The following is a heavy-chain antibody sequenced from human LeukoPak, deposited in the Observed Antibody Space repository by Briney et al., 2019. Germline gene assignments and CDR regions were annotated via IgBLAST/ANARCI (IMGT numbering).Heavy chain of an antibody. J-gene: IGHJ6*04. D-gene: IGHD4-17*01. CDR2: ITHSGST. CDR1: GGSFSDYY. V-gene: IGHV4-34*01. Sequence: PSETLSLTCAVYGGSFSDYYWNWIRQPPGKGLEWIGEITHSGSTNYNLSLKSRVTISVDTSKNQFSLRLTSVTAADTAVYYCARDLDTTVTMKGMDVWGKGTTVTVSS. CDR3: ARDLDTTVTMKGMDV.